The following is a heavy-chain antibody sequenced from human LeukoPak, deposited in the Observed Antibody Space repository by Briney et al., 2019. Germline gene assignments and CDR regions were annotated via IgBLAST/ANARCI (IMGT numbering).Heavy chain of an antibody. Sequence: MASETLSLTCTVSGGSISSYYWSWIRQPPGKGLEWIGYIHYSGSTNYNPSLKSRVTISVDTSKNQFSLKLSSVTAADTAVYYCARVTGYMIEDYFDYWGQGTLVTVSS. D-gene: IGHD3-22*01. J-gene: IGHJ4*02. CDR3: ARVTGYMIEDYFDY. CDR1: GGSISSYY. CDR2: IHYSGST. V-gene: IGHV4-59*01.